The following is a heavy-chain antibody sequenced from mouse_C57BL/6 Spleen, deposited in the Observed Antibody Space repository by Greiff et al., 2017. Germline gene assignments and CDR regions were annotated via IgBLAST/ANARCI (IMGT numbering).Heavy chain of an antibody. Sequence: EVKLQESGPELVKPGASVKISCKASGYSFTGYYMNWVKQSPEKSLEWIGEINPSTGGTTYNQKFKAKATLTVDKSSSTAYMQLKSLTSEDSAVYYCARWETGTDWYFDVWGTGTTVTVSS. J-gene: IGHJ1*03. CDR3: ARWETGTDWYFDV. CDR1: GYSFTGYY. D-gene: IGHD4-1*01. V-gene: IGHV1-42*01. CDR2: INPSTGGT.